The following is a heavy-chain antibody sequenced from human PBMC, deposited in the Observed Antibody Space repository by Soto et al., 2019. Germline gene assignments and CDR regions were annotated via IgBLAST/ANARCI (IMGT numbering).Heavy chain of an antibody. Sequence: QVHLVQSGAEVKKPGASMKVSCKASGYTFTSYGITWVRQAPGQGLEWMGWISDHNGNTDNAQKLQGRVIVTRDTSTSTAYMELRSLRSDDTAVYYCARGRYGDYWGQGALVTVSS. CDR2: ISDHNGNT. CDR3: ARGRYGDY. CDR1: GYTFTSYG. V-gene: IGHV1-18*01. D-gene: IGHD1-1*01. J-gene: IGHJ4*02.